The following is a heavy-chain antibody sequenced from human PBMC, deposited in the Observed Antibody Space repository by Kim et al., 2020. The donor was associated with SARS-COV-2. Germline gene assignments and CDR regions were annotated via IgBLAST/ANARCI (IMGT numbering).Heavy chain of an antibody. D-gene: IGHD5-12*01. Sequence: GGSLRLSCAASGFTFSSYAMSWVRQAPGKVLEWGSVIYSGGSSTYYAASVKGRFTISRDNSKNTLYLQMNSLRAEDTAVYYVATVRGQILATIGNAFDI. V-gene: IGHV3-23*03. J-gene: IGHJ3*02. CDR1: GFTFSSYA. CDR2: IYSGGSST. CDR3: ATVRGQILATIGNAFDI.